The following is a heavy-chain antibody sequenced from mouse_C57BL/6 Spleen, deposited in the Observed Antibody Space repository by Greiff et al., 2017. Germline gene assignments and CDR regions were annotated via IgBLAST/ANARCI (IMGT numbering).Heavy chain of an antibody. J-gene: IGHJ4*01. Sequence: VQLQQPGAELVKPGASVKMSCKASGYTFTSYWITWVKQRPGQGLEWIGDIYPGSGSTNYNEKFKSKATLTVDTSSSTAYMQLSSLTSEDSAVYYCARNPYYYGSSPYAMDYWGQGTSVTVSS. D-gene: IGHD1-1*01. CDR3: ARNPYYYGSSPYAMDY. CDR2: IYPGSGST. V-gene: IGHV1-55*01. CDR1: GYTFTSYW.